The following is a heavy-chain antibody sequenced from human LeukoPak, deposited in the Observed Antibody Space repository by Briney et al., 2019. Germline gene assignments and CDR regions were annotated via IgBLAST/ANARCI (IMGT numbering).Heavy chain of an antibody. J-gene: IGHJ6*03. Sequence: GSLRLSCAASGFTFSSYSMNWVRQAPGKGLEWVSSISSSSSYIYYADSVKGRFTISRDNAKNSLYLQMNSLRAEDTAVYYCARESTVTTGPLYYYYMDVWGKGTTVTVSS. CDR1: GFTFSSYS. CDR3: ARESTVTTGPLYYYYMDV. D-gene: IGHD4-17*01. V-gene: IGHV3-21*01. CDR2: ISSSSSYI.